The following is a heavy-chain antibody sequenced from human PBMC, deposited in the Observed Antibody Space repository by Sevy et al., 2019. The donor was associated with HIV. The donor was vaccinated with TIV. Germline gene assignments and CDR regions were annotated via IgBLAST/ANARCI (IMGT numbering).Heavy chain of an antibody. CDR1: GFNFSSYG. CDR2: ISYDGSSK. Sequence: GGSLRLSCAASGFNFSSYGMNWVRQAPGKGLEWVAVISYDGSSKYYAESVKGRFTISRDNSKNTLYLQIGSLRAEDTSVYYCAKESGSYDDFWSGHDAFDIWGQGTMVTVSS. D-gene: IGHD3-3*01. CDR3: AKESGSYDDFWSGHDAFDI. V-gene: IGHV3-30*18. J-gene: IGHJ3*02.